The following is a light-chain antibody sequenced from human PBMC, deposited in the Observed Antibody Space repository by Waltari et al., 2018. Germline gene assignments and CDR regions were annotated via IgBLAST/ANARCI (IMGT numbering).Light chain of an antibody. J-gene: IGKJ1*01. V-gene: IGKV4-1*01. CDR2: WAS. Sequence: DIVMTQSPDSLTVSPGERATINCRSSQSVSDHVNNKNYLAWYRQKPGQPPKLLISWASTREFGVPDRCSGTGSGTEFTLTISSLQAEDVAVYYCQKYYNPPPTFGRGTKVEIK. CDR3: QKYYNPPPT. CDR1: QSVSDHVNNKNY.